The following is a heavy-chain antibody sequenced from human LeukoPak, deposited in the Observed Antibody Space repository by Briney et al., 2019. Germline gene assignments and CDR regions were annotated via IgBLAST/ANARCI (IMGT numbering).Heavy chain of an antibody. CDR1: GGTFSSYA. CDR2: IIPIFGTA. CDR3: GKEGRGGFDI. J-gene: IGHJ3*02. D-gene: IGHD3-16*01. V-gene: IGHV1-69*05. Sequence: SVKVSCKASGGTFSSYAISWVRQAPGQGLEWMGGIIPIFGTANYAQKFQGRVTITRNTSISTAYMELSSLRSEDTAVYYRGKEGRGGFDIWGQGTMVTVSS.